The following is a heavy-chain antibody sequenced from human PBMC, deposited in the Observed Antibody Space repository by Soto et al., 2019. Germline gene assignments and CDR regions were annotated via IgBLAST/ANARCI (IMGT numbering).Heavy chain of an antibody. CDR1: GASVAGGSYY. Sequence: SETLSLTCSVSGASVAGGSYYWSWVRQPPGKGLEWIGYIPSRGRPFYNPSLTSRGTISADTSKNQLSLQLTSVTAADTAVYYCARDTYSGYDFGLWGQGTLVTVPS. J-gene: IGHJ5*02. CDR2: IPSRGRP. D-gene: IGHD5-12*01. CDR3: ARDTYSGYDFGL. V-gene: IGHV4-30-4*01.